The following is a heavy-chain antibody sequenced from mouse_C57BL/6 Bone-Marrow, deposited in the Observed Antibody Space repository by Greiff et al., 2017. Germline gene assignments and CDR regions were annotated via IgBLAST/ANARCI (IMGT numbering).Heavy chain of an antibody. J-gene: IGHJ4*01. Sequence: QVQLQQPGAELVMPGASVKLSCKASGYTFTSYWMHWVKQRPGQGLEWIGEIDPSDSYTNYNQQFKGKSTLTVDKSSSTAYMQLSSLTSEDPAVYYCARRYYGSSWAMDYWGQGTSVTVSS. D-gene: IGHD1-1*01. CDR1: GYTFTSYW. CDR2: IDPSDSYT. CDR3: ARRYYGSSWAMDY. V-gene: IGHV1-69*01.